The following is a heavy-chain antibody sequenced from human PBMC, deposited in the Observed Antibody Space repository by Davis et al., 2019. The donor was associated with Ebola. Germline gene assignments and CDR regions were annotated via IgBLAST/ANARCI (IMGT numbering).Heavy chain of an antibody. V-gene: IGHV4-39*01. J-gene: IGHJ5*02. CDR2: LHYRGTT. CDR3: ARQGWSGYSLRHWLDP. D-gene: IGHD3-3*01. Sequence: MPSETLSLTCTVSGGSISSGSFYWGWIRQPPGKGLEWIGSLHYRGTTYYNPSLKSRVTISVDTSKNQFSLKLRSVTAADTAVYYCARQGWSGYSLRHWLDPWGRGTLVTVSS. CDR1: GGSISSGSFY.